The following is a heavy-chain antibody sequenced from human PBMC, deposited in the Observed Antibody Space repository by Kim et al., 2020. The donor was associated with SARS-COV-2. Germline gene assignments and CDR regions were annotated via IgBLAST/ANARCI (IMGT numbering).Heavy chain of an antibody. CDR2: ISYGGST. CDR3: ARRGGSGRSFDY. D-gene: IGHD3-10*01. J-gene: IGHJ4*02. Sequence: SETLSLTCNVSGGAISSTSYYWVWIRQPPGKGLEWIGSISYGGSTNFNSSLKSRVTISVDTSKNQFSLKLSSMTAADSAVYYCARRGGSGRSFDYWGQATLVIVSS. CDR1: GGAISSTSYY. V-gene: IGHV4-39*01.